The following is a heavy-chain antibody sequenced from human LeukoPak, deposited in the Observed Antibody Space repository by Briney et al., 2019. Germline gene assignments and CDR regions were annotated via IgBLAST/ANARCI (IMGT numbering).Heavy chain of an antibody. D-gene: IGHD3-16*01. CDR2: ISASGGSI. CDR1: GFTFSTYA. Sequence: GGSLRLSCAASGFTFSTYAMSWVRQAPGKGLEWVSGISASGGSISYADSVKGRFTISRDNSKNTLYLQMNSLRAEDTAVYYCATSMGGGNIDYWGQGTLVTVSS. CDR3: ATSMGGGNIDY. J-gene: IGHJ4*02. V-gene: IGHV3-23*01.